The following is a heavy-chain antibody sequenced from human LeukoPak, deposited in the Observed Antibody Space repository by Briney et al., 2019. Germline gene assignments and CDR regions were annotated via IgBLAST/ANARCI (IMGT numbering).Heavy chain of an antibody. D-gene: IGHD1-26*01. CDR1: GYTLTELS. V-gene: IGHV1-24*01. CDR3: AKGTQWELVRAYGMDV. J-gene: IGHJ6*02. Sequence: ASVKVSCKVSGYTLTELSMHWVRQAPGKGLEWMGGFDPEDGETIYAQKFQGRVAMTEDTSTDTAYMELSSLRSEDTAVYYCAKGTQWELVRAYGMDVRGQGTTVTVSS. CDR2: FDPEDGET.